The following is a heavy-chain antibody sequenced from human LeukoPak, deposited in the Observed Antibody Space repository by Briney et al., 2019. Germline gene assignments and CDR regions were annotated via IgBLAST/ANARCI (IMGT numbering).Heavy chain of an antibody. Sequence: RASVKVSCKASGYTFTGYYMHWVRQAPGQGREWVGWINPNSGGTNYAQKFQGRVTMTRDTSISTAYMELSRLRSDDTAVYYCAVRWFGELYPYYWGQVTLVTVSS. CDR3: AVRWFGELYPYY. CDR2: INPNSGGT. D-gene: IGHD3-10*01. J-gene: IGHJ4*02. V-gene: IGHV1-2*02. CDR1: GYTFTGYY.